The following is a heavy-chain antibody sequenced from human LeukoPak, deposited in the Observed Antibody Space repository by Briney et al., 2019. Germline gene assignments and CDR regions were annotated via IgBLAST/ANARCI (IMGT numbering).Heavy chain of an antibody. V-gene: IGHV3-33*01. Sequence: PRRSLRLSCAASGFTFSSYGMHWVRQAPGKGREWVAVVSYDGTNKSYADSVKGRFHISRDNSKNTLYLQMNSLRAEDTAVYYCAREAENYGLTFDIWGQGTMVTVS. D-gene: IGHD3-10*01. J-gene: IGHJ3*02. CDR2: VSYDGTNK. CDR3: AREAENYGLTFDI. CDR1: GFTFSSYG.